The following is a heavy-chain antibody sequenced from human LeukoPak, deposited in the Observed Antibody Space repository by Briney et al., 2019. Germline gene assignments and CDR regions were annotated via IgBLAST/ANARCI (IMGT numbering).Heavy chain of an antibody. V-gene: IGHV1-2*02. CDR3: ARTIVVAPAAIGGLDFDP. CDR1: GYTFTGYY. D-gene: IGHD2-2*01. Sequence: ASVKVSCKASGYTFTGYYMHWVRQAPGQGLEWMGCINPNSGGTNYAQKFQGRVTMTRDTSISTAYMELSRLRSDDTAVYYCARTIVVAPAAIGGLDFDPWGQGTLVTVSS. J-gene: IGHJ5*02. CDR2: INPNSGGT.